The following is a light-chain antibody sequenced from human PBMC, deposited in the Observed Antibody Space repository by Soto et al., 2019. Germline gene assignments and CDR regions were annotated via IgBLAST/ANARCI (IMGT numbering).Light chain of an antibody. J-gene: IGLJ1*01. Sequence: QSALTQPASVSGSPGQSITITCTGTRRDVGGYNYVSWYQQYPGKSPKLLIFEVTHRPSGVSTRFSGSKSGNTASLAISGLQAEDEADYYCSSYTITNTLPVVFGTGTKVTVL. CDR2: EVT. CDR1: RRDVGGYNY. V-gene: IGLV2-14*01. CDR3: SSYTITNTLPVV.